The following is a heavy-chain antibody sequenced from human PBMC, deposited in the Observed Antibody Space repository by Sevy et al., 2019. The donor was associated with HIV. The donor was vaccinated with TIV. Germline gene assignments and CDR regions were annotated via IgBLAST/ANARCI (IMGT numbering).Heavy chain of an antibody. D-gene: IGHD4-4*01. Sequence: SETLSLTCTVSRGSISSYYWSWIRQPPGKGLEWIGYIDYSGSTNYNPSLKSRVTMSVDTSKNQFSLKLSSVIAADTAVYYCARGGASHYRRHFDYWGHGTLVTVSS. CDR1: RGSISSYY. J-gene: IGHJ4*01. CDR3: ARGGASHYRRHFDY. V-gene: IGHV4-59*01. CDR2: IDYSGST.